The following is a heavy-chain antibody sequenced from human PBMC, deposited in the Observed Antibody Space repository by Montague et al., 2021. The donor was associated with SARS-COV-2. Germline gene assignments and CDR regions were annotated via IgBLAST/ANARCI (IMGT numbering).Heavy chain of an antibody. D-gene: IGHD3-22*01. J-gene: IGHJ4*02. V-gene: IGHV4-59*01. CDR2: IYSSGST. CDR1: GASMSGSY. CDR3: VREGRSSAYAMDY. Sequence: SETPSLTCTVSGASMSGSYWGWVRQPPGKGPEWIGNIYSSGSTHYNPSLKSRVTISVDTSKSQFSLRLTSVTAADTAVYYCVREGRSSAYAMDYWGQGTLVTVSS.